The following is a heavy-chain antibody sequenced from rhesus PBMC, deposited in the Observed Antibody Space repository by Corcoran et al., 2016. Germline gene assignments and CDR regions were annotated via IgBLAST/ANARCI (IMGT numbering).Heavy chain of an antibody. CDR3: ARAGIAAAYFDY. CDR1: GGSISGYYY. J-gene: IGHJ4*01. CDR2: IYGNSASP. Sequence: QVKLQQWGEGLVKPSETLSLTCAVYGGSISGYYYWSWIRQPAGKGLEWIGYIYGNSASPNNHPSLKNQFTISKDTSKDQFSLKLSSVTAADTAMYYCARAGIAAAYFDYWGQGVLVTVSS. V-gene: IGHV4-73*01. D-gene: IGHD6-31*01.